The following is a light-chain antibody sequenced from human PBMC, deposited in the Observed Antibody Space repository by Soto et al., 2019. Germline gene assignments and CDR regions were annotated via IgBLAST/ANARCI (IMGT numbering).Light chain of an antibody. J-gene: IGKJ1*01. Sequence: DIQMTQSPSTLSASVGDRVTITCRASQSISSWLAWYQQKRGKAPKLLMYKASNIESGFRSRFSRSGSVTELTHTISNLQRDDCDNYSCQQSNSYWTFGQGTKVEIK. CDR3: QQSNSYWT. CDR2: KAS. CDR1: QSISSW. V-gene: IGKV1-5*03.